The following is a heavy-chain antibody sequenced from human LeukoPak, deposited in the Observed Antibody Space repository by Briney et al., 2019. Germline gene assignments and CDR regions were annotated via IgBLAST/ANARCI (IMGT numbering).Heavy chain of an antibody. CDR2: INSDGRST. Sequence: GGSLRLSCAASGFTFSDYYMSWIRQAPGKVLVWISRINSDGRSTDYADSVKGRFTISRDNAKNTLYLQMNSLRAEDTALYYCAKPAYYYDSSGYYSQWGQGTLVTVSS. CDR1: GFTFSDYY. J-gene: IGHJ4*02. D-gene: IGHD3-22*01. CDR3: AKPAYYYDSSGYYSQ. V-gene: IGHV3-74*01.